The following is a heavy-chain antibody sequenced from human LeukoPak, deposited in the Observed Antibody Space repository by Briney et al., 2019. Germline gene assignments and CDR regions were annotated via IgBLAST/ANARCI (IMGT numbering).Heavy chain of an antibody. V-gene: IGHV1-46*01. CDR2: INPSGGST. Sequence: ASVKVSCKASGYTFSKYDITWVRQAPGQGLEWMGIINPSGGSTSYAQKFQGRVTMTRDASTSTVYMELSSLRSEDTPVYYCAREYSSSWYNFDYWGQGTLVTVSS. D-gene: IGHD6-13*01. CDR3: AREYSSSWYNFDY. CDR1: GYTFSKYD. J-gene: IGHJ4*02.